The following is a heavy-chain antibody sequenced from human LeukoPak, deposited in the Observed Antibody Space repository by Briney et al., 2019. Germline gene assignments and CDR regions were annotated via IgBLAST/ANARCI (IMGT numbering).Heavy chain of an antibody. CDR2: MKYDGSEK. Sequence: GGSLRLSCAASGFTFSSYWMSWVRQAPGKGLEWVANMKYDGSEKYYVDSVKGRFTISRDNAKNSLYLQMNSLRAEDMAVYYCARENSSPFDYRGQGTLVTVSS. V-gene: IGHV3-7*01. D-gene: IGHD2/OR15-2a*01. J-gene: IGHJ4*02. CDR1: GFTFSSYW. CDR3: ARENSSPFDY.